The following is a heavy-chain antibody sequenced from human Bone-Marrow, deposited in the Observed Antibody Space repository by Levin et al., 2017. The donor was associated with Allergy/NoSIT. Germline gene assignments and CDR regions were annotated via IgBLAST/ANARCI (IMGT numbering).Heavy chain of an antibody. CDR3: ATHNAVVVRNNWFDP. CDR1: GFTFSSYA. D-gene: IGHD2-2*01. CDR2: ISGSGGST. J-gene: IGHJ5*02. V-gene: IGHV3-23*01. Sequence: GGSLRLSCAASGFTFSSYAMSWVRQAPGKGLEWVSAISGSGGSTYYADSVKGRFTISRDNSKNTLYLQMNSLRAEDTAVYYCATHNAVVVRNNWFDPWGQGTLVTVSS.